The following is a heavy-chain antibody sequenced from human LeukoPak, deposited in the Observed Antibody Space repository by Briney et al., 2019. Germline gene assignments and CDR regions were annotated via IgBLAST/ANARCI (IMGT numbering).Heavy chain of an antibody. CDR1: GDSLSSGGYS. CDR3: ARESYDRRGYSFDY. J-gene: IGHJ4*02. CDR2: IRYSGST. V-gene: IGHV4-30-4*07. Sequence: SQTLSLTCEVSGDSLSSGGYSWSWIPQPPGKGLEWIGYIRYSGSTYYNPSLKSRVTISVDTSKNQFSLKLSSVTAADTAVYYCARESYDRRGYSFDYWGQATLVTVSS. D-gene: IGHD3-22*01.